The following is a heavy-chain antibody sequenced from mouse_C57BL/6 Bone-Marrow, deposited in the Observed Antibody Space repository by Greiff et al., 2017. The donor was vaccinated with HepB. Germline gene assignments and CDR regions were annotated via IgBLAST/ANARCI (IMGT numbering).Heavy chain of an antibody. CDR3: ARRYYGSSRYYFDY. CDR2: IDPSDSYT. CDR1: GYTFTSYW. D-gene: IGHD1-1*01. Sequence: VQLQQPGAELVMPGASVKLSCKASGYTFTSYWMHWVKQRPGQGLEWIGEIDPSDSYTNYNQKFKGKSTLTVDKSSSTAYMQLSSLTSEDSAVYYCARRYYGSSRYYFDYWGQGTTLTVSS. V-gene: IGHV1-69*01. J-gene: IGHJ2*01.